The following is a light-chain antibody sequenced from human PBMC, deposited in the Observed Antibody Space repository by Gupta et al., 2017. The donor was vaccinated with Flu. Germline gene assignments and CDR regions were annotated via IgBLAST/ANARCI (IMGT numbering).Light chain of an antibody. CDR3: SSYTSNNTLDVI. Sequence: QSALTQPASVSGSPGQSMTIPCTGPSSDVADYNYVPWYQQHPGKAPKLMIYDVSYRPSGVSKRFSGSKSGNTASLTISGLQAEDEADYYCSSYTSNNTLDVIFGGGTKLTVL. V-gene: IGLV2-14*03. CDR1: SSDVADYNY. J-gene: IGLJ2*01. CDR2: DVS.